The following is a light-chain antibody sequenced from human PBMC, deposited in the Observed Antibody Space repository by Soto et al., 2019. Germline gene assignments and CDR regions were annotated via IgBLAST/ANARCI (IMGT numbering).Light chain of an antibody. V-gene: IGKV3D-20*02. J-gene: IGKJ5*01. CDR3: QQRSNWPIT. CDR2: GAS. CDR1: QSVSSSY. Sequence: EILFTQSPGILSLSPGERASLSCWASQSVSSSYLAWYQQKPGQAPRLLIYGASSRDTGIPDRFSGMWSGTDFTLTISRLEPEDFSVYYCQQRSNWPITFGQGTRLEIK.